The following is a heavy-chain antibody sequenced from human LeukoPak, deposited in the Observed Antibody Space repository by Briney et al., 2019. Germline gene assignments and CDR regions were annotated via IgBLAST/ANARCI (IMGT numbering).Heavy chain of an antibody. D-gene: IGHD5-18*01. CDR2: INPNSGGT. CDR1: GYTFTGYY. V-gene: IGHV1-2*02. J-gene: IGHJ6*02. CDR3: ARAQIQLWLHYGTDV. Sequence: ASVKVSCKASGYTFTGYYMHWVRQAPGQGLEWMGWINPNSGGTNYAQKFQGRVTMTRDTSISTAYMELSRLRSDDTAVYYCARAQIQLWLHYGTDVWGQGTTVTVSS.